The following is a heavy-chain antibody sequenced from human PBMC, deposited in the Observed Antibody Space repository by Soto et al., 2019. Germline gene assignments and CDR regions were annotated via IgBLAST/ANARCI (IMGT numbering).Heavy chain of an antibody. CDR2: IYWDDDK. Sequence: SGPRCEPTQTLTLTCTFSGFSLSTTRVGVGWIRQPPGKALEWLALIYWDDDKRYSPFLKSRLTITKDTSKNQVVLTMTNMDPMDTATYFCAHTLVAGLGYYFDYWGQGTLVTVSS. J-gene: IGHJ4*02. CDR1: GFSLSTTRVG. D-gene: IGHD6-19*01. CDR3: AHTLVAGLGYYFDY. V-gene: IGHV2-5*02.